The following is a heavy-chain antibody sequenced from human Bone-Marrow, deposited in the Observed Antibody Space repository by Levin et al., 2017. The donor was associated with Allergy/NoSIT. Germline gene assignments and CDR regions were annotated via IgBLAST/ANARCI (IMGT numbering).Heavy chain of an antibody. CDR1: GSTFSDYY. V-gene: IGHV1-2*02. CDR3: ARGKWLDPFNI. D-gene: IGHD5-24*01. J-gene: IGHJ3*02. Sequence: AGGSLRLSCKTSGSTFSDYYTHWVRQAPGQGLESLGYLTPRGGVTSYPQQFEGRVTMTRDTSINTDYMELTNLRSDDTAVYFCARGKWLDPFNIWGQGTMVTASP. CDR2: LTPRGGVT.